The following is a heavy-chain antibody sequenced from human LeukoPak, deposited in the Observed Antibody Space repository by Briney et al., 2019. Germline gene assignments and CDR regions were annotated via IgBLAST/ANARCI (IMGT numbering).Heavy chain of an antibody. Sequence: GGSLRLSCAASGFTFSSYGMSWVRQAPGEGLEWVSAISGSGGSTYYADSVKGRFTISRDNSKNTLYLQMNSLRAEDTAVYYCAKDWLVRGVIQWYYFDYWGQGTLVTVSS. CDR1: GFTFSSYG. CDR2: ISGSGGST. V-gene: IGHV3-23*01. D-gene: IGHD3-10*01. J-gene: IGHJ4*02. CDR3: AKDWLVRGVIQWYYFDY.